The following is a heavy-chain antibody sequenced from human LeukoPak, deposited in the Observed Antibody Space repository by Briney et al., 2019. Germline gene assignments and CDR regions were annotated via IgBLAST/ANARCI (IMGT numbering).Heavy chain of an antibody. CDR3: AGYGGNSAYYYYGMDV. D-gene: IGHD4-23*01. CDR1: GGTFSSYA. V-gene: IGHV1-69*04. CDR2: IIPIFGIA. J-gene: IGHJ6*02. Sequence: ASVKVSCKASGGTFSSYAISWVRQAPGQGLEWMGRIIPIFGIANYAQKFQGRVTITADKSTSTAYMELSSLRSEDTAVYYCAGYGGNSAYYYYGMDVWGQGTTVTVSS.